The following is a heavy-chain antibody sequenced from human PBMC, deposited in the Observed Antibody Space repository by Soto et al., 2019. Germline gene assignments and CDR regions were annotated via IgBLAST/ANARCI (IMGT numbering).Heavy chain of an antibody. CDR1: GYTFTGYY. J-gene: IGHJ6*03. CDR3: ARVRGTMVREDTSYYYYYMDV. CDR2: INPNSGGT. V-gene: IGHV1-2*04. Sequence: ASVKVSCKASGYTFTGYYMHWVRQAPGQGLEWMGWINPNSGGTNYAQKFQGWVTMTRDTSISTAYMELSRLRSDDTAVYYCARVRGTMVREDTSYYYYYMDVWGKGTTVTVSS. D-gene: IGHD3-10*01.